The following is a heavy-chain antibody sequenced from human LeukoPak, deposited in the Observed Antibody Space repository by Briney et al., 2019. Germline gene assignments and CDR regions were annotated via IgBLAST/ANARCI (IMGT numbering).Heavy chain of an antibody. Sequence: ASVKVSCKASGYIFTAYYMHWVRQAPGQGLEWMGWINPNSGGTNYAQKFQGRVTMTRDTSISTAYMELSRLTSDDTAMYYCARVDRSTYDYWGQGTLVTVSS. CDR1: GYIFTAYY. J-gene: IGHJ4*02. CDR2: INPNSGGT. V-gene: IGHV1-2*02. CDR3: ARVDRSTYDY. D-gene: IGHD2-2*03.